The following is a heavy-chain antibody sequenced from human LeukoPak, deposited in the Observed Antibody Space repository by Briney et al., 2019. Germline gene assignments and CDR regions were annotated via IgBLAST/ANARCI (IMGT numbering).Heavy chain of an antibody. Sequence: GGSLRLSCAGSGFTFSSYWMHWVRQAPAKGLVWVSRINSDGSSTTYADSVKGRFTISRDNAKNTLYLQMNSLRAEDTAVCYCARDVYYGSGSYSNDAFDIWGQGTMVTVSS. CDR1: GFTFSSYW. CDR3: ARDVYYGSGSYSNDAFDI. D-gene: IGHD3-10*01. J-gene: IGHJ3*02. CDR2: INSDGSST. V-gene: IGHV3-74*01.